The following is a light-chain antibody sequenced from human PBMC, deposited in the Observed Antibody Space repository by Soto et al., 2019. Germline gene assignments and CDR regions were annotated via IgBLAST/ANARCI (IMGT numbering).Light chain of an antibody. J-gene: IGKJ5*01. CDR1: QDVSTW. Sequence: DIQMTQSPSSVSASVGDTVTITCRASQDVSTWLAWYQQRPGKAPNLLIYAASSLQIGVPSRFSGSGSVTDLTLTIAGLQPEDFATYYCQQGLSFPITFGQGTRLDIK. CDR3: QQGLSFPIT. CDR2: AAS. V-gene: IGKV1-12*01.